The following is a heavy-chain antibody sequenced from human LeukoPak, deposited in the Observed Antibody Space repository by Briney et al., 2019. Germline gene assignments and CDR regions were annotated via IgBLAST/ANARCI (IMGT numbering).Heavy chain of an antibody. CDR1: GFTFRIYA. CDR3: AKDRDSSNWLFFDY. CDR2: IRGSAYST. J-gene: IGHJ4*02. V-gene: IGHV3-23*01. Sequence: GGSLRLSCAASGFTFRIYAITWVRQAPGKGLEWVLAIRGSAYSTYSKFYADSVKGRFTISRDNSKNTLYLQMNSLRAEDTAIYYCAKDRDSSNWLFFDYWGQGTLVTVSS. D-gene: IGHD6-13*01.